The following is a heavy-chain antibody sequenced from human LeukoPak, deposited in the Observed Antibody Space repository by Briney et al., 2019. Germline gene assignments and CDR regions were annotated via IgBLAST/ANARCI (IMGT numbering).Heavy chain of an antibody. CDR2: XIPIFGTA. CDR3: AKGYCSSTSCVVFDY. J-gene: IGHJ4*02. V-gene: IGHV1-69*06. Sequence: GASVKVSCKASGGTFSSYAISWVRQAPGQGLEWXXXXIPIFGTANYAQRFQGRVTITADKSTSTAYMELSSLRSEDTAVYYCAKGYCSSTSCVVFDYWGQGTLVTVSS. CDR1: GGTFSSYA. D-gene: IGHD2-2*01.